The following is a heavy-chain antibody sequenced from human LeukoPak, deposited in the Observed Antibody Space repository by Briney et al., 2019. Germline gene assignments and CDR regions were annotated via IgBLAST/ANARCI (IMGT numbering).Heavy chain of an antibody. V-gene: IGHV3-23*01. D-gene: IGHD6-19*01. CDR2: ISGSGGST. CDR1: GVTFSSYA. Sequence: GGSLRLSCAASGVTFSSYAMSWVRQAPGKGLEWVSAISGSGGSTYYADSVKGRFTISRDNSKNTLYLQMNSLRAEDTAVYYCAKVSGYGVAGTGFDYWGQGTLVTVSS. CDR3: AKVSGYGVAGTGFDY. J-gene: IGHJ4*02.